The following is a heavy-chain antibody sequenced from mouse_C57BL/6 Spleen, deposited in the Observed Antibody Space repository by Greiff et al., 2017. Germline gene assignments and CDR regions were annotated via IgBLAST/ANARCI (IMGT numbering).Heavy chain of an antibody. CDR2: IRLKSDNYAT. V-gene: IGHV6-3*01. CDR1: GFNFSNSW. Sequence: EVMLVESGGCFVQPGGSMKLSCVASGFNFSNSWMHWFRQSPEKGLEWVAQIRLKSDNYATHYAESVKGRFTISRDDSKSSVYLQMNNLRAEDTGIYYCTGNYYGPFAYWSQGSLVTVSA. J-gene: IGHJ3*01. CDR3: TGNYYGPFAY. D-gene: IGHD1-2*01.